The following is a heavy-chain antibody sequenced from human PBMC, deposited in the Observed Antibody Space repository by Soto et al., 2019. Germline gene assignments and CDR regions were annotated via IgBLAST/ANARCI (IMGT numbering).Heavy chain of an antibody. CDR2: IGGVRAYT. V-gene: IGHV3-74*01. CDR1: GFTFTNYW. Sequence: GGSLRLSCAASGFTFTNYWMHWVRQVPGKGLVWVSRIGGVRAYTGYSESVKGRFTISRDNAKNTLYLQMNSLRPEDTALYYCTAVFEQWGQGTPVNVSS. CDR3: TAVFEQ. D-gene: IGHD3-3*01. J-gene: IGHJ1*01.